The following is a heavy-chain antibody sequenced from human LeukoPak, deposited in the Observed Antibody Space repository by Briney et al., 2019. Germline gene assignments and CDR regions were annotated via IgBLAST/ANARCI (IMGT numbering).Heavy chain of an antibody. J-gene: IGHJ4*02. CDR2: INHSGST. CDR1: GGSFSGYY. CDR3: ASPRYSSGWYPFDY. V-gene: IGHV4-34*01. D-gene: IGHD6-19*01. Sequence: SETLSLTCAVYGGSFSGYYWSWIRQPPGKGLEWIGEINHSGSTNYNPSLKSRVTISVDTSKNQFSLKLSSVTAADTAVYYCASPRYSSGWYPFDYRGQGTLVTVSS.